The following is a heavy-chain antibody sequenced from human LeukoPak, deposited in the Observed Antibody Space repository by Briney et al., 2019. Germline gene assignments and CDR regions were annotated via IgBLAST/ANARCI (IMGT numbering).Heavy chain of an antibody. CDR3: ARGYYYDSSGSTFDF. V-gene: IGHV1-2*02. Sequence: ASVKVSCKASGYTFTDYYMHWGRQAPGQGLEWMGWINPKSGGTNYAQKFQGRVTMTRDTSISTAYMELSRLRSDDTAVYYCARGYYYDSSGSTFDFWGQGTLVTVSS. CDR2: INPKSGGT. CDR1: GYTFTDYY. D-gene: IGHD3-22*01. J-gene: IGHJ4*02.